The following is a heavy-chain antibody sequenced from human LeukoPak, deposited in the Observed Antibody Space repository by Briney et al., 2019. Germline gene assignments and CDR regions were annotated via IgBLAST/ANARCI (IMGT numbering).Heavy chain of an antibody. CDR1: NYTLSNYG. D-gene: IGHD3-22*01. CDR3: AFDSSGYSEDFDH. Sequence: ASVKVSCKASNYTLSNYGITWVRQAPGHGLEWMGWISADNGNTHYAQKIQGRVTMTTDTSTSTAYMELRSLRSDDTAVYYCAFDSSGYSEDFDHWGQGTVVTVSS. V-gene: IGHV1-18*01. CDR2: ISADNGNT. J-gene: IGHJ4*02.